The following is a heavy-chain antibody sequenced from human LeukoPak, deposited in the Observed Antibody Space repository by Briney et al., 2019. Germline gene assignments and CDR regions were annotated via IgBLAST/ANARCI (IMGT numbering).Heavy chain of an antibody. CDR2: IWFDGSRT. Sequence: GRSLRLSCAASGFSFSTYGMHWVRQAPGKGLEWVAAIWFDGSRTYYADSVKGRFTISRDNSKNTLYLQMNSLRAEGTAVYYCARAPRQNDYGDYGGFDYWGQGTLVTVSS. V-gene: IGHV3-33*01. J-gene: IGHJ4*02. CDR1: GFSFSTYG. D-gene: IGHD4-17*01. CDR3: ARAPRQNDYGDYGGFDY.